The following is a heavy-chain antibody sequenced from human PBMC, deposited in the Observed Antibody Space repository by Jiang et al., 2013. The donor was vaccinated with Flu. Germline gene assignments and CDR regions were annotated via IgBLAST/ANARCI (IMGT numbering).Heavy chain of an antibody. Sequence: LLKPSETLSLTCAVYGGSLSGYYWAWIRQPPGKGLEWIGDINLSGTTNYNPSLKSRVTISVDTSNNQFSLKLTSVTAADTAVYYCARGRHYYDSSGYYYFFDYWGQGTLLTVSS. V-gene: IGHV4-34*01. CDR3: ARGRHYYDSSGYYYFFDY. J-gene: IGHJ4*02. CDR2: INLSGTT. CDR1: GGSLSGYY. D-gene: IGHD3-22*01.